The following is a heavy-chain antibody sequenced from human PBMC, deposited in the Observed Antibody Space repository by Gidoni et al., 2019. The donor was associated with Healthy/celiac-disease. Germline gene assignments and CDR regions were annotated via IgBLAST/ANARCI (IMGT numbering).Heavy chain of an antibody. CDR2: LFSNDEK. CDR1: GFSLSNARMG. J-gene: IGHJ4*02. Sequence: QVTLKESGPVLVKPTETLTLTCTVSGFSLSNARMGVSWISQPPGKALEWLAHLFSNDEKSYSTSLKSRYTLSKDTSKSKVVLTITNRDPVKTDKYYCARIRTGNYYGSGRVDYWGQETLVTVSS. D-gene: IGHD3-10*01. V-gene: IGHV2-26*01. CDR3: ARIRTGNYYGSGRVDY.